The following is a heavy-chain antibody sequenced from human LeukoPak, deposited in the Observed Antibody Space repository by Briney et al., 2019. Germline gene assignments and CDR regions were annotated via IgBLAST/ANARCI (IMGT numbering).Heavy chain of an antibody. V-gene: IGHV3-7*01. CDR1: GFAFSRSW. Sequence: GGSLRLSCVASGFAFSRSWMSWVRQAPGKGLEWVGNIQPDGSEQYPVDSVKGRFTISRDNSRNSLFLQMSSLRVEDTAVYYCASQSFARFDPWGQGTLVTVYS. D-gene: IGHD3-16*01. J-gene: IGHJ5*02. CDR3: ASQSFARFDP. CDR2: IQPDGSEQ.